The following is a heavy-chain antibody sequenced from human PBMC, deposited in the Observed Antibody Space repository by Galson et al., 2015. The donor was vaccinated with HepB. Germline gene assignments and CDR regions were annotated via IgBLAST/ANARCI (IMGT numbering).Heavy chain of an antibody. CDR3: ARAAASLYNSGWHVGCDY. Sequence: QSGAEVKRPGASVKVSCKASGYSFTNYYMHWVRQAPGQGLEWMGIINPSGGSTNYAQKFQGRVTMTRDTSTSTVYMELSSLRSEDTAVYFCARAAASLYNSGWHVGCDYWGQGTLVAVSS. V-gene: IGHV1-46*01. CDR1: GYSFTNYY. CDR2: INPSGGST. D-gene: IGHD6-19*01. J-gene: IGHJ4*02.